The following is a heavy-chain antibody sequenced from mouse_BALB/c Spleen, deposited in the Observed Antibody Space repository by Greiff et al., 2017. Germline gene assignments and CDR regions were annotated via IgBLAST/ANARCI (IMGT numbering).Heavy chain of an antibody. CDR3: TRVVYDGYYGY. CDR1: GYTFTSYW. J-gene: IGHJ2*01. CDR2: IDPSDSYT. Sequence: QVQLQQPGAELVKPGASVKMSCKASGYTFTSYWMHWVKQRPGQGLEWIGTIDPSDSYTSYNQKFKGKATLTVDTSSSTAYMQLSSLTSEDSAVYYCTRVVYDGYYGYWGQGTTLTVSS. D-gene: IGHD2-3*01. V-gene: IGHV1S127*01.